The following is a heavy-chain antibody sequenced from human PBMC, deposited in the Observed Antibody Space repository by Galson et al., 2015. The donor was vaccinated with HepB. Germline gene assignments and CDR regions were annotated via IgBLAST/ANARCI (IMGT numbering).Heavy chain of an antibody. J-gene: IGHJ4*02. CDR1: GFTFSSYS. D-gene: IGHD5-24*01. CDR2: IWYDGSNK. CDR3: ARDKRGMATIMGFYYFDY. V-gene: IGHV3-33*01. Sequence: SLRLSCAASGFTFSSYSMHWVRQAPGKGLEWVAVIWYDGSNKYYGDSVKGRFTISRDNSKNSLYLQMNSLRAEDTAVYYCARDKRGMATIMGFYYFDYWGQGTLVTVSS.